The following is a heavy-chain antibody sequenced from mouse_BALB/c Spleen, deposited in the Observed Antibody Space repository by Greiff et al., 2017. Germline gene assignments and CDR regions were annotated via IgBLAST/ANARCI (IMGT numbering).Heavy chain of an antibody. V-gene: IGHV5-6-3*01. Sequence: EVKLMQSGGGLVQPGGSLKLSCAASGFTFSSYGMYWVRQTPDKRLELVATINSNGGSTYYPDSVKGRFTISRDNAKNTLYLQMSSLKSEDTAMYYCARDDYEWFAYWGQGTLVTVSA. J-gene: IGHJ3*01. CDR3: ARDDYEWFAY. D-gene: IGHD2-4*01. CDR2: INSNGGST. CDR1: GFTFSSYG.